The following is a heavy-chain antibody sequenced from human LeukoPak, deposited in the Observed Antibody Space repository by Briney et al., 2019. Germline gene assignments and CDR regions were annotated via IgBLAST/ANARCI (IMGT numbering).Heavy chain of an antibody. V-gene: IGHV1-2*04. J-gene: IGHJ4*02. D-gene: IGHD3-22*01. Sequence: PAASVKVSCMTSGYTFTVKFLHWLRQAPGQGLEWMAGIEPNSGGAVYGQNFRGWVTVTRDTSVSTAYMELSRLRSDDTAVYCCAVENFYDRSGYSKAFDYWGQGTLVTVSS. CDR3: AVENFYDRSGYSKAFDY. CDR1: GYTFTVKF. CDR2: IEPNSGGA.